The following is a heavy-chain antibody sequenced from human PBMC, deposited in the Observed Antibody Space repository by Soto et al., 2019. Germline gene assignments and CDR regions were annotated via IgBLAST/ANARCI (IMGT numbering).Heavy chain of an antibody. CDR1: GYTFSSND. CDR2: MKPSTGDS. V-gene: IGHV1-8*01. CDR3: ARGGPAAGFDL. D-gene: IGHD6-13*01. Sequence: QEQLVQSGAEVKKPGASVKVSCEASGYTFSSNDIDWVRQASGQGLEWMGWMKPSTGDSGYAQDFQDRITLTRDTATGTAYMELSSLRPEDTAVYYCARGGPAAGFDLWGQGTLVTVSS. J-gene: IGHJ4*02.